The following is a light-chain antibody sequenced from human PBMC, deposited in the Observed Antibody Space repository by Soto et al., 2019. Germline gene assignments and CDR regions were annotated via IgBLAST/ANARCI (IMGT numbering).Light chain of an antibody. CDR3: QQRSTWPPT. J-gene: IGKJ5*01. Sequence: EIVLTQSPATLSLSPGERATLACRASQSVNHYLAWYQQKPGQAPRLLIYDASNRATGIPARFSGSGSGADFTLTISSLEPEDFSVYYCQQRSTWPPTFGQWTR. CDR1: QSVNHY. V-gene: IGKV3-11*01. CDR2: DAS.